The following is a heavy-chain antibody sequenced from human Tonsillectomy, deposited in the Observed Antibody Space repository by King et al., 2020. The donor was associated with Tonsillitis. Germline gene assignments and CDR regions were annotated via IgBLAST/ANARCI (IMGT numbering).Heavy chain of an antibody. Sequence: VQLVESGGGLVQPGRSLRLSCTASGFTFGDYAMSWFRQAPGKGLEWVGFIRSKAYGGTTESAASVKGRFTFSRDDSKSVAYLQMNSLKTDDTAVYYCSRCNWNDFYYFYYWGQGTLVTVSP. CDR3: SRCNWNDFYYFYY. D-gene: IGHD1-20*01. CDR2: IRSKAYGGTT. CDR1: GFTFGDYA. J-gene: IGHJ4*02. V-gene: IGHV3-49*03.